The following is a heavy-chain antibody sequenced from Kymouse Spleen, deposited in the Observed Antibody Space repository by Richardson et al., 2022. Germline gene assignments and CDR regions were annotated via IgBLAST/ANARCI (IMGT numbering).Heavy chain of an antibody. CDR3: ARVYYDFWSGYPSYYYYYGMDV. D-gene: IGHD3-3*01. J-gene: IGHJ6*02. V-gene: IGHV4-4*02. CDR1: GGSISSSNW. CDR2: IYHSGST. Sequence: QVQLQESGPGLVKPSGTLSLTCAVSGGSISSSNWWSWVRQPPGKGLEWIGEIYHSGSTNYNPSLKSRVTISVDKSKNQFSLKLSSVTAADTAVYYCARVYYDFWSGYPSYYYYYGMDVWGQGTTVTVSS.